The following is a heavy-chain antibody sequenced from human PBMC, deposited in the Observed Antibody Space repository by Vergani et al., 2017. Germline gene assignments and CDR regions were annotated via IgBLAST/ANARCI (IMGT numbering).Heavy chain of an antibody. CDR2: ISSSSSTI. J-gene: IGHJ4*02. V-gene: IGHV3-48*01. D-gene: IGHD2-21*02. CDR3: ARAREDCGGDCYLLGD. Sequence: EVQLVESGGGLVQPGGSLRLSCAASGFTFSSYSMNWVRQAPGKGLEWVSYISSSSSTIYYADSVKGRFTISRDNAKNSLYLQMNSLRAEDTAVYYCARAREDCGGDCYLLGDWGQGTLVTVSS. CDR1: GFTFSSYS.